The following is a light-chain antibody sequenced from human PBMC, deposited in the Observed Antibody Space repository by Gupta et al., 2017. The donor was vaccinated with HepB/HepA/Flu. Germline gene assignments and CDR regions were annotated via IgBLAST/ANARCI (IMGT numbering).Light chain of an antibody. J-gene: IGKJ1*01. CDR1: QSVSSSY. Sequence: EIVFTQSPGTLSLSPGERATLSCRASQSVSSSYLAWYQQKPGQAPRLLIYGASSRATGIPDRFSGSGYGTDFTLTISRREPEDFAVYYCQQHGSSPPWTFGQGTKVEIK. CDR3: QQHGSSPPWT. CDR2: GAS. V-gene: IGKV3-20*01.